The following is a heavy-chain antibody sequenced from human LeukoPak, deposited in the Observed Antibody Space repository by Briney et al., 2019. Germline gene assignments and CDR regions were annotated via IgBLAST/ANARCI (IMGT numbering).Heavy chain of an antibody. V-gene: IGHV3-7*01. CDR3: VRGGQLDYFDY. CDR1: GFTFSSYW. D-gene: IGHD6-6*01. CDR2: IKQDGSEK. Sequence: PGGPLRLSCAASGFTFSSYWMSWVRQAPGKGLEWVANIKQDGSEKYYVDSVKGRFTISRDNAKKSLNLQMNSLRAEDTAVYYCVRGGQLDYFDYWGQGTLVTVSS. J-gene: IGHJ4*02.